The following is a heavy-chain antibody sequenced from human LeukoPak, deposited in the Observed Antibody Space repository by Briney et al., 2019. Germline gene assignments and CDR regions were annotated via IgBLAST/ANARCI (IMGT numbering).Heavy chain of an antibody. CDR3: ARLYYYDSSGYVDY. J-gene: IGHJ4*02. V-gene: IGHV4-39*01. Sequence: SETLSLTCTVSGGSISSSSYYWGWIRQPPGKGLEWIGSIYYSGSTYYHPSLKSRVTISVDTSKNQFSLKLSSVTAADTAVYYCARLYYYDSSGYVDYWGQGTLVTVSS. CDR1: GGSISSSSYY. CDR2: IYYSGST. D-gene: IGHD3-22*01.